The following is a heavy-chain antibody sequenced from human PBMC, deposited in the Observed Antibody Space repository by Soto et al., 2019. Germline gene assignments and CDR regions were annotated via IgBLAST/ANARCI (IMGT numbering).Heavy chain of an antibody. J-gene: IGHJ5*02. Sequence: GASVKVSCKASGYTFTSYAMHWVRQAPGQGLEWMGIINPSGGSTSYAQKFQGRVTMTRDTSTSTVYMELSSLRSEDTAVYYCARGPRISVLRYFDWLLSGFDPWGQGTLVTVSS. CDR1: GYTFTSYA. V-gene: IGHV1-46*03. CDR2: INPSGGST. D-gene: IGHD3-9*01. CDR3: ARGPRISVLRYFDWLLSGFDP.